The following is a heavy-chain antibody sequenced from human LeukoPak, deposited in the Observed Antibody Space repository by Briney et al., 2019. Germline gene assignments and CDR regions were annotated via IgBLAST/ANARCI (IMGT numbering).Heavy chain of an antibody. V-gene: IGHV4-39*01. J-gene: IGHJ4*02. CDR1: GGSISTSSYY. D-gene: IGHD6-19*01. CDR2: IHDSGST. CDR3: ARHGYTSGSYYFDY. Sequence: PSETLSLICTVSGGSISTSSYYWGWIRQPPGKGLEWIGSIHDSGSTYYNPSLKSRVTISVDTSKNQFSLKLSSVTAADTAVYYCARHGYTSGSYYFDYWGQGTLVTVSS.